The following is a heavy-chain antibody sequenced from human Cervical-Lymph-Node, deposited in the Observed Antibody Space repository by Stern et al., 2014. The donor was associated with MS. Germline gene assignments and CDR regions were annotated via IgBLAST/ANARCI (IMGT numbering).Heavy chain of an antibody. CDR3: LRGYSGNDLY. Sequence: EVQLLESGGGLVKPGGSLRLSCAASGFSFSNAWMTWVRQAPGKGLEWVGHIKSKPHGGTAAYAAPVNGRFTISRDDAKNPLYLDMNSLKTEDTAVYYCLRGYSGNDLYWGQGTLVTVSS. D-gene: IGHD5-12*01. CDR1: GFSFSNAW. J-gene: IGHJ4*02. V-gene: IGHV3-15*01. CDR2: IKSKPHGGTA.